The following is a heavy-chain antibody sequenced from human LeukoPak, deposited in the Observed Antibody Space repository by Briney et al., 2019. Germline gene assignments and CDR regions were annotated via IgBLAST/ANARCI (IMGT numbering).Heavy chain of an antibody. D-gene: IGHD6-6*01. Sequence: GGSLRLSCAASGFTFHDYAMSWVRQPPGKGLECVSLISDGDGSTHYADSVKGRFTISRDNSKNMLYLQMNSLRADDTAVYYCARGKSSRHALDIWGQGTMATVSS. CDR2: ISDGDGST. J-gene: IGHJ3*02. CDR3: ARGKSSRHALDI. V-gene: IGHV3-23*01. CDR1: GFTFHDYA.